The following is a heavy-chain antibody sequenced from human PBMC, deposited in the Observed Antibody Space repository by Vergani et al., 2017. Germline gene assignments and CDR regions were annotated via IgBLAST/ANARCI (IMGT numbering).Heavy chain of an antibody. Sequence: QVQLQESGPGLVKPSETLSLTCTVFGYSISSGYYWGWIRQPPGKGLEWVGSIFHSGSTYYNPSLKSRVTISVDTSRNQFSLKLTSVTAADTAVYYCARGDLYGGFEGAFDIWGQGTMVTVSS. CDR3: ARGDLYGGFEGAFDI. CDR2: IFHSGST. D-gene: IGHD3-10*02. V-gene: IGHV4-38-2*02. J-gene: IGHJ3*02. CDR1: GYSISSGYY.